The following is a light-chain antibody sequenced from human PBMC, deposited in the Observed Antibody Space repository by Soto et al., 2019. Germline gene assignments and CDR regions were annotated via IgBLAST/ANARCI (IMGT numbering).Light chain of an antibody. Sequence: IQMTPSPSSLSASVGDRVTITCRASQGISSWLAWYQQKPEKAPKLLIYAASRLQIGVPSRFSGSGSGTDFTLTISSLQPEDFATYYCQQLDNFPLTFGQGTRLEIK. CDR2: AAS. V-gene: IGKV1D-16*01. J-gene: IGKJ5*01. CDR1: QGISSW. CDR3: QQLDNFPLT.